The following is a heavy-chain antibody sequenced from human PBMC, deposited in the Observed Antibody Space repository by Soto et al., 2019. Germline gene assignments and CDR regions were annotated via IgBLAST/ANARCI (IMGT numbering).Heavy chain of an antibody. Sequence: EVQLLESGGGLVQPGGSLRLSCAASGFTFSSYAMSWVRQAPGKGLEWVSDISGSGGYTDYADSVKGRFTVSRDDSRNTLYLQMSSLRAEDTAVYYCVKGHGTNYGRFDYWGQGTLVTVSS. CDR2: ISGSGGYT. CDR1: GFTFSSYA. V-gene: IGHV3-23*01. D-gene: IGHD4-17*01. CDR3: VKGHGTNYGRFDY. J-gene: IGHJ4*02.